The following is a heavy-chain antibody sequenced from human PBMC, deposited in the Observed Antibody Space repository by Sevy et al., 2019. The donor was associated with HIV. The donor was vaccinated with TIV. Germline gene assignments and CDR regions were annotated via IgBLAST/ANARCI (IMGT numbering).Heavy chain of an antibody. D-gene: IGHD3-10*01. Sequence: SETLSLTCTVSGGTISSSSYRLGWIRQPPGKGLEWVGSIYHTGAADDNPSLKRRVTMSVDTSKNQFSLQVGSVTAADTAVYYCARWYGNNFDYWGQGALVTVSS. CDR2: IYHTGAA. J-gene: IGHJ4*02. CDR3: ARWYGNNFDY. V-gene: IGHV4-39*01. CDR1: GGTISSSSYR.